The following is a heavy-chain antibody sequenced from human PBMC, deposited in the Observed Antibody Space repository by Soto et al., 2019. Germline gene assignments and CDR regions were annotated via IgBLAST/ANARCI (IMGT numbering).Heavy chain of an antibody. Sequence: QVQLVQSGAEVKTPGASVKLSCKASGYIFTNYAIHWVRQAPGQRLEWMEWINAGTGNTRYSQKFQGRITISTYASASTAYIDLNSLRSEDTAVYYGARDRTTSSTRQFDYWGQGSLVTVSS. CDR1: GYIFTNYA. V-gene: IGHV1-3*01. CDR2: INAGTGNT. D-gene: IGHD4-17*01. J-gene: IGHJ4*02. CDR3: ARDRTTSSTRQFDY.